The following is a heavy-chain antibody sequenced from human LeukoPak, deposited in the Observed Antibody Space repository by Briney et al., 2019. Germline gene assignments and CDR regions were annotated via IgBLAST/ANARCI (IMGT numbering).Heavy chain of an antibody. J-gene: IGHJ3*02. CDR2: ISSSGSTI. CDR1: GFTFSDYY. CDR3: AKVYRQQLVHGAFDI. Sequence: PGGSLRLSCAASGFTFSDYYMSWIRQAPGKGLEWVSYISSSGSTIYYADSVKGRFTISRDNAKNSLYLQMNSLRAEDTAVYYCAKVYRQQLVHGAFDIWGQGTMVTVSS. V-gene: IGHV3-11*04. D-gene: IGHD6-13*01.